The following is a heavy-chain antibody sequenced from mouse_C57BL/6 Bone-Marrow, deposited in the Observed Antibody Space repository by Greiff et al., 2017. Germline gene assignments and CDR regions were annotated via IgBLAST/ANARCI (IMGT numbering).Heavy chain of an antibody. J-gene: IGHJ3*01. V-gene: IGHV1-64*01. CDR1: GYTFTSYW. D-gene: IGHD1-1*01. CDR2: IHPNSGST. Sequence: VQLQQPGAELVKPGASVKLSCKASGYTFTSYWMHWVKQRPGQGLEWIGMIHPNSGSTNYNEKFKSKATLTVDKSSSTAYMQLSSLTSEDSAVYYCARGGYYDGSSWFAYWGQGTLVTVSA. CDR3: ARGGYYDGSSWFAY.